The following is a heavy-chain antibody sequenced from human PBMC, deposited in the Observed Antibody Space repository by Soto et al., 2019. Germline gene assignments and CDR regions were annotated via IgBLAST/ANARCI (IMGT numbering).Heavy chain of an antibody. J-gene: IGHJ4*02. CDR1: GGSISSGGYY. Sequence: SETLSLTCTVSGGSISSGGYYWSWIRQHPGKGLEWIGYIYYSGSTYYNPSLKSRVTISVDTSKNQFSLKLSSVTAADTAVYYCARGSNYYDSSGYLGYWGQGTLVTLSS. D-gene: IGHD3-22*01. CDR2: IYYSGST. V-gene: IGHV4-31*03. CDR3: ARGSNYYDSSGYLGY.